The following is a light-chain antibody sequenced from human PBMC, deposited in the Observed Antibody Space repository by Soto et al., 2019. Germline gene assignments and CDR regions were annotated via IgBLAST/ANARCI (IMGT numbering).Light chain of an antibody. CDR1: QSVSSTY. Sequence: PGGTSNLSCRASQSVSSTYLAWYQQQPGQAPRLLMSGTSNRATGTPDRFSGSGSGTDFTLTISRLEPEDFAVYYCQQYGSPPITCGQGTRLEIK. CDR2: GTS. V-gene: IGKV3-20*01. CDR3: QQYGSPPIT. J-gene: IGKJ5*01.